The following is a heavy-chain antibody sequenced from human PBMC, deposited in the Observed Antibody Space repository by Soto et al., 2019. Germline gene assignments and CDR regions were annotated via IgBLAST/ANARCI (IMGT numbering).Heavy chain of an antibody. Sequence: QVQLVQSVAEVKKPGSSVKVSCKASGGTFSSYAISWVRQAPGQGLEWMGGIIPIFGTANYAQKFQGRVTITADESTSTAYMELSSLRTEDTAVYYWARAGAGGYSGYETNYWGQGTLVTVSS. V-gene: IGHV1-69*01. CDR1: GGTFSSYA. J-gene: IGHJ4*02. CDR2: IIPIFGTA. CDR3: ARAGAGGYSGYETNY. D-gene: IGHD5-12*01.